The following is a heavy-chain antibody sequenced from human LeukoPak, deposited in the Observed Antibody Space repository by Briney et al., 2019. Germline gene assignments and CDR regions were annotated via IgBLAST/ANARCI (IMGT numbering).Heavy chain of an antibody. CDR1: GYTFAAYW. V-gene: IGHV5-51*01. CDR3: ARDTSYSNGWPFDY. Sequence: GESLKISCKSSGYTFAAYWIGWVRQMPGKGLEWMGIIYPGDSDTRYSPSFQGQVTISADKSISTAYLQWSSLKASDTAIYYCARDTSYSNGWPFDYWGQGILVTVSS. D-gene: IGHD6-19*01. J-gene: IGHJ4*02. CDR2: IYPGDSDT.